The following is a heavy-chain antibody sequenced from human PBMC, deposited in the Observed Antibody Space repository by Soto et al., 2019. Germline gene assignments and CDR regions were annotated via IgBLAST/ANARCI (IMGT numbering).Heavy chain of an antibody. V-gene: IGHV1-18*01. J-gene: IGHJ3*02. Sequence: ASVKVSCKASGSTFTSYGISWVRQAPGQGLEWMGWISAYNGNTNYAQKLQGRVTMTTDTSTSTAYMEPRSLRSDDTAVYYCARDLYCSGGSCYEAGDAFDIWGQGTMVTVSS. D-gene: IGHD2-15*01. CDR2: ISAYNGNT. CDR1: GSTFTSYG. CDR3: ARDLYCSGGSCYEAGDAFDI.